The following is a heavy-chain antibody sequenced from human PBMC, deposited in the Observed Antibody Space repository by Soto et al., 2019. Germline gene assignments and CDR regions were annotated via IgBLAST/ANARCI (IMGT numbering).Heavy chain of an antibody. CDR1: GFTFSSYW. CDR3: ARGGSLNWYFDL. CDR2: INSDGSST. Sequence: EVPLVESGGGLVQPGGSLRLSCAASGFTFSSYWMHWVRQAPGKGLVWVSRINSDGSSTSYADSVKGRFTISRDNAKNTLYLQMNSLRVEDTAVYYCARGGSLNWYFDLWGRGTLVTVSS. D-gene: IGHD1-26*01. J-gene: IGHJ2*01. V-gene: IGHV3-74*01.